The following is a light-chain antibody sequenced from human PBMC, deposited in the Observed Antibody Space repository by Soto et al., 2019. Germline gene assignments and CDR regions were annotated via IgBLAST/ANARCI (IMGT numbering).Light chain of an antibody. V-gene: IGKV3-15*01. CDR2: GAS. J-gene: IGKJ1*01. CDR3: QQYNNWST. CDR1: QSVSSN. Sequence: EIVMTQSQATLSVSPGERATLSCRASQSVSSNLAWYQQKPGKAPRLLIYGASTRATDIPVRFSGSGSGTEFTLTISSLQSEDFAVYYCQQYNNWSTFGQGTKVEIK.